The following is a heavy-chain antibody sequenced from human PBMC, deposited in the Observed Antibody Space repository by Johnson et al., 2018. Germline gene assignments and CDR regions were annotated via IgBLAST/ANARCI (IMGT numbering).Heavy chain of an antibody. J-gene: IGHJ6*02. CDR3: ARDEVNYGMDV. Sequence: QVQLQQWGAGLLKPSETLSLTCAVYGGSFSTYPWTWIRQPPEKGLEWIGYVPYSGRTNHNPSLKSRVTISLDTSRNQFSLKLSSVTAADTAVYYCARDEVNYGMDVWGQGTTVTVSS. V-gene: IGHV4-34*11. CDR1: GGSFSTYP. CDR2: VPYSGRT. D-gene: IGHD3-10*01.